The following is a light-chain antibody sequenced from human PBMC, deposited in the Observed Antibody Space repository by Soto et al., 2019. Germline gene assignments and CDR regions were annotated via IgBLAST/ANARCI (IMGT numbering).Light chain of an antibody. CDR3: QQYNSYWT. Sequence: DIEMTQSPSTLSGSVGDRVTITCRSSQTMSSWLALYQQTPVKAPKLLIYDASSLESGVPSRFSGSGSGTEFTLTISSLQPDDFATYYCQQYNSYWTFGRGTKVDIK. CDR1: QTMSSW. CDR2: DAS. V-gene: IGKV1-5*01. J-gene: IGKJ1*01.